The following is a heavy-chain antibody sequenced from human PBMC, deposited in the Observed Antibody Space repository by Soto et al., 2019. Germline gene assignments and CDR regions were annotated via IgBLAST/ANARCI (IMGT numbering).Heavy chain of an antibody. CDR3: ARKGATNRSRYYYGMDV. D-gene: IGHD1-26*01. CDR2: IHCSGST. V-gene: IGHV4-39*01. Sequence: SETLSLTCTVSGGSISSSSYYWGWIRQPTGKGLGWIGSIHCSGSTYYNPSLKSRVTISVDTTKNQFSLKLSSVTAADTAVYSCARKGATNRSRYYYGMDVWGQGTTVTVSS. CDR1: GGSISSSSYY. J-gene: IGHJ6*02.